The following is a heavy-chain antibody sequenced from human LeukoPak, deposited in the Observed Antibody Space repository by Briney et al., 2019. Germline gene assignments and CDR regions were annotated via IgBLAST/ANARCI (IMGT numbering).Heavy chain of an antibody. CDR1: GGSISTYS. CDR2: IYYSGST. V-gene: IGHV4-59*01. Sequence: SETLSPTCTVSGGSISTYSWTWLRQPPGKGLEWIGNIYYSGSTNYNPSLKSRVTISIDTSKNQFSLKLSSVTAADTAVYYCARWLQLPDGAFDIWGQGTMVTVSS. D-gene: IGHD5-24*01. J-gene: IGHJ3*02. CDR3: ARWLQLPDGAFDI.